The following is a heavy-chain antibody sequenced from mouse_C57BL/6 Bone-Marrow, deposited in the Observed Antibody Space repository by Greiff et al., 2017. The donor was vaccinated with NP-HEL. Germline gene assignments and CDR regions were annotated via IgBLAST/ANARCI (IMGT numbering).Heavy chain of an antibody. V-gene: IGHV1-4*01. CDR3: ARAYYYGSSEDYFDY. D-gene: IGHD1-1*01. J-gene: IGHJ2*01. CDR1: GYTFTSYT. CDR2: FNPSSGYT. Sequence: VKLMESGAELARPGASVKMSCKASGYTFTSYTMHWVKQRPGQGLEWIGYFNPSSGYTKYNQKFKDKATLTADKSSSTAYMQLSSLTSEDSAVYYCARAYYYGSSEDYFDYWGQGTTLTVSS.